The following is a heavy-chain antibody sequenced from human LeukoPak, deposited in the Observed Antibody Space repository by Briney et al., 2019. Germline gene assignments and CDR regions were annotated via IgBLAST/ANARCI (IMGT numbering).Heavy chain of an antibody. Sequence: QPGGSLRLSCAASGFIFSDHAMTWVRQAPGKGLEWVSYIDSSSSTIYYADSVRGRFTISRDNAKNSLFLQMNSLRDEDTAVYYCARSARDSEYTNMDYWGQGTLVTVSS. CDR2: IDSSSSTI. J-gene: IGHJ4*02. V-gene: IGHV3-48*02. CDR3: ARSARDSEYTNMDY. CDR1: GFIFSDHA. D-gene: IGHD5-18*01.